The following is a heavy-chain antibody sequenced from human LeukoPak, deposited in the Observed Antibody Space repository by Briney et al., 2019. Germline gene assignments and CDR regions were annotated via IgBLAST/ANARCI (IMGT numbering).Heavy chain of an antibody. Sequence: ASXKVSCKASGGTFISYTISWVRQAPGQGLEWMGIINPSGGSTTYAQKFQGRVTMTSDTSTRTVYMELSSLRSEDTAFYYCASTSCYNCYWFDPWGQGTLVTVSS. CDR3: ASTSCYNCYWFDP. CDR1: GGTFISYT. V-gene: IGHV1-46*03. J-gene: IGHJ5*02. CDR2: INPSGGST. D-gene: IGHD2-2*02.